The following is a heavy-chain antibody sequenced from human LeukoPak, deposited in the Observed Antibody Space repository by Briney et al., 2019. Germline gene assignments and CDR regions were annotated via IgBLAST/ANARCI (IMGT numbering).Heavy chain of an antibody. Sequence: GASVKVSCKASGYTFDCHGISWLRQAPGQGLEWMGWISVYSGDTNYAQKVQGRVTMTTDTSTSTAYMELRSLTSDDTAVYFCARDIVGDFDLDYWGQGTLVTVSS. CDR1: GYTFDCHG. CDR3: ARDIVGDFDLDY. V-gene: IGHV1-18*01. J-gene: IGHJ4*02. D-gene: IGHD2-21*02. CDR2: ISVYSGDT.